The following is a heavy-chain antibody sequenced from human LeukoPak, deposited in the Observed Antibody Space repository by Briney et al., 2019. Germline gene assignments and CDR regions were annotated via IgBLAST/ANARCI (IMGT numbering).Heavy chain of an antibody. V-gene: IGHV4-34*01. J-gene: IGHJ4*02. D-gene: IGHD5-12*01. CDR1: GGSFSDHH. CDR3: ARGRVAPDY. CDR2: INHSGTT. Sequence: SETLSLMCVVYGGSFSDHHWTWIRQSPGKGLEWIGEINHSGTTNYHPSLKSRVTISMDASKNQFSLTLPSVTFADTAVYYCARGRVAPDYWGQGTLVTVSS.